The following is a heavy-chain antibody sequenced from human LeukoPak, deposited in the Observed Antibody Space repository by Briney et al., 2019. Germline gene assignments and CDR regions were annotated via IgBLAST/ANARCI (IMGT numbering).Heavy chain of an antibody. CDR3: AKDVLWYYGSGSYYNYYFDY. J-gene: IGHJ4*02. V-gene: IGHV3-9*01. CDR1: GFTFDDYA. D-gene: IGHD3-10*01. Sequence: PGRSLRLSCAASGFTFDDYAMHWVRQAPGKGLEWVSGISWNSGSIGYADSVKGRFTISRDNAKNSLYLQMNSLRAEDTALYYCAKDVLWYYGSGSYYNYYFDYWGQGTLVTVSS. CDR2: ISWNSGSI.